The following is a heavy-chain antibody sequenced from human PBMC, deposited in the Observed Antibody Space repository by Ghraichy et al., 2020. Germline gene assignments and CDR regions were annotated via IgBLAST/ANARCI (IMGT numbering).Heavy chain of an antibody. D-gene: IGHD3-9*01. CDR2: ISGSGGST. J-gene: IGHJ6*02. V-gene: IGHV3-23*01. Sequence: LSLTCAASGFTFSSYAMSWVRQAPGKGLEWVSAISGSGGSTYYADSVKGRFTISRDNSKNTLYLQMNSLRAEDTAVYYCARAGGYFDSYYYYGMDVWAQGTTVTVSS. CDR3: ARAGGYFDSYYYYGMDV. CDR1: GFTFSSYA.